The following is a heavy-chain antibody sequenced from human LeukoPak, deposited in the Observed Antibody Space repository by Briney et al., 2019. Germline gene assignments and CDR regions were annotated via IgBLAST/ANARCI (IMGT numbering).Heavy chain of an antibody. J-gene: IGHJ4*02. D-gene: IGHD3-16*01. CDR2: ISSNSKYK. Sequence: GRSLRLSCATSGFTFSSYSMNWVRQAPGKWLEWVSSISSNSKYKYYGDSAKGRFTISRDNAKNSLYLQMNSLRAEDTAVYYCAGDGEFGYYDYIWGSYSAYWGQGTLVTVSS. V-gene: IGHV3-21*01. CDR1: GFTFSSYS. CDR3: AGDGEFGYYDYIWGSYSAY.